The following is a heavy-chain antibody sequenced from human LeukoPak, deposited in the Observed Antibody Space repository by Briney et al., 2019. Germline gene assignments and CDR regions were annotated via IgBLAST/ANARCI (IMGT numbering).Heavy chain of an antibody. D-gene: IGHD5-12*01. Sequence: PSETLSLTCTVSGGSISSYYWSWIRQPPGKGLEWIGYIYYSGSTNYNPSLKSRVTISVDTSKNQFSLKLSSVAAADTAVYYCAREYWGYSGYANEDYFDYWGQGTLVTVSS. CDR2: IYYSGST. CDR3: AREYWGYSGYANEDYFDY. V-gene: IGHV4-59*01. CDR1: GGSISSYY. J-gene: IGHJ4*02.